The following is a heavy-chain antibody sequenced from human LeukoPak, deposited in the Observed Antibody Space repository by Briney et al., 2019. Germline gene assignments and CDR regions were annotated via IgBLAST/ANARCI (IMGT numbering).Heavy chain of an antibody. CDR3: ALAIVRGVITRFDY. CDR2: IYYTGST. V-gene: IGHV4-39*07. J-gene: IGHJ4*02. CDR1: GGSVSSSGFY. D-gene: IGHD3-10*01. Sequence: TSETLSLTCTVSGGSVSSSGFYWGWVRQPPGKGLEWIGSIYYTGSTYYNPSLKSRVTISIDTSKNQFSLKLSSVTAADTAVYYCALAIVRGVITRFDYWGQGALVTVSS.